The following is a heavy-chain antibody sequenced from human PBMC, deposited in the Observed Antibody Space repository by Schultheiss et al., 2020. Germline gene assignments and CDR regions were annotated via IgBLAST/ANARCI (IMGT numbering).Heavy chain of an antibody. CDR3: ARARAAVAGGFGIPAFDY. V-gene: IGHV3-21*01. CDR2: ISSSSSYI. Sequence: GESLKISCAASGFTFSSYSMNWVRQAPGKGLEWVSSISSSSSYIYYADSVKGRFTISRDNAKNSLYLQMNSLRAEDTAVYYCARARAAVAGGFGIPAFDYWGQGTLVTVSS. CDR1: GFTFSSYS. D-gene: IGHD6-19*01. J-gene: IGHJ4*02.